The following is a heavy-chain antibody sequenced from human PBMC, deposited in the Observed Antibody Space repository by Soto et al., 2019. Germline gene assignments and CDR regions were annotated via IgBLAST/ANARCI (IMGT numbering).Heavy chain of an antibody. V-gene: IGHV3-33*01. D-gene: IGHD3-10*01. CDR3: ARDEGLGVNYYYYGVDV. Sequence: QVQLVESGGGVVQPGRSLRLSCAASGFTFSSYGMHWVRQAPGKGLEWVAVIWYDGRNKYYADSVKGRFTIFRDNSKNTLYLQMNSLRAEDTAVYYCARDEGLGVNYYYYGVDVWGQGTTVTVSS. CDR1: GFTFSSYG. CDR2: IWYDGRNK. J-gene: IGHJ6*02.